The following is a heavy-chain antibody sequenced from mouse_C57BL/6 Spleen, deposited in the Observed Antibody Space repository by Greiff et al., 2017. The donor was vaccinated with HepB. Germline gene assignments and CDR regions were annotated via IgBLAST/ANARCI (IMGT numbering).Heavy chain of an antibody. D-gene: IGHD1-1*01. Sequence: QVQLQQPGAELVRPGSSVKLSCKASGYTFTSYWMDWVKQRPGQGLEWIGNIYPSDSETHYNQKFQDKATLTVDKSSSTAYMQLSSLTSEDSAVYYCARETVVGYAMDYWGQGTSVTVSS. J-gene: IGHJ4*01. CDR2: IYPSDSET. CDR3: ARETVVGYAMDY. V-gene: IGHV1-61*01. CDR1: GYTFTSYW.